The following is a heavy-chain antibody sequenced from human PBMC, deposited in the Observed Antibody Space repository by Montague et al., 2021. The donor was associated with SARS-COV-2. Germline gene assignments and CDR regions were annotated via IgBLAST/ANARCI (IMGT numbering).Heavy chain of an antibody. V-gene: IGHV4-34*01. Sequence: SETLSLTCAAYGGSFSGYYWSWIRQPPGKGLKWIGEINHSGSTNYNPSLKSRVTISVDTSKNQFSLKLSSVTAADTAVYYCARERYSFSLTRGSTWFDPWGQGTLVTVSS. CDR3: ARERYSFSLTRGSTWFDP. J-gene: IGHJ5*02. CDR2: INHSGST. CDR1: GGSFSGYY. D-gene: IGHD3-9*01.